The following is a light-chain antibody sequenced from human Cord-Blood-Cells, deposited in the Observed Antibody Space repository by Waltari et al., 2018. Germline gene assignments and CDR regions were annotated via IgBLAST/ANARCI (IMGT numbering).Light chain of an antibody. CDR2: WAS. J-gene: IGKJ1*01. Sequence: DIVMTPSPDSLPVSLGERATITSKSSQSVLYSSNNKNYLAWYQQKPGQPPKLLIYWASTRESGVPDRFSGSGSGTDFTLTISSLQAEDVAVYYCQQYYSTPPTFGQGTKVEIK. V-gene: IGKV4-1*01. CDR1: QSVLYSSNNKNY. CDR3: QQYYSTPPT.